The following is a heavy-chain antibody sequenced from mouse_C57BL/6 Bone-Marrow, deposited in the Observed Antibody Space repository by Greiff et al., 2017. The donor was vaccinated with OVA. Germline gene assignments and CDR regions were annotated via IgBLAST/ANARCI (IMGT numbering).Heavy chain of an antibody. J-gene: IGHJ2*01. V-gene: IGHV2-2*02. CDR3: ARMAYYSNSNYFDN. D-gene: IGHD2-5*01. CDR2: IWSGGSP. CDR1: GFSLTNYG. Sequence: QVHVKQSGPGLVQPSQSLSITCTASGFSLTNYGVHWVRQSPGKGLEWLGAIWSGGSPDYNAAFISRLSIIKDNSESQVFFKMNSLQANDTAIYYCARMAYYSNSNYFDNWGQGTTLTVSS.